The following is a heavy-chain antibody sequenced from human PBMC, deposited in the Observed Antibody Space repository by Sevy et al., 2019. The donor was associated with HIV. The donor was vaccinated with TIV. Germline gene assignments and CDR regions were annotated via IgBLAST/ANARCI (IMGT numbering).Heavy chain of an antibody. J-gene: IGHJ6*02. CDR2: ISYDGSNK. V-gene: IGHV3-30*18. CDR1: GFTFSSYG. CDR3: AKVLRPSNGKQSYYYYGMDV. Sequence: GGSLRLSCAASGFTFSSYGMHWVRQAPGKGLEWVAVISYDGSNKYYADSVKGRFTISRDNSKNTLYLQMNSLRAEDTAEYYCAKVLRPSNGKQSYYYYGMDVWGQGTTVTVSS. D-gene: IGHD1-26*01.